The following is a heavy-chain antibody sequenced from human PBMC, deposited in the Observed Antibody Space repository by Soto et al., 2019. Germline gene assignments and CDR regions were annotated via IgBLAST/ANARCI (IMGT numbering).Heavy chain of an antibody. V-gene: IGHV3-72*01. CDR2: SRIKANNYIS. Sequence: EVPLVESGGGLVQPGGSLRLSSATSGFIFSDHYLDWVRQAPGRGLEWVGRSRIKANNYISQYAASVQGRFSISRDESKQSLFLEMNSLKTEDTAVYYCVRGFNSFDSWGQGTLVTVSS. CDR1: GFIFSDHY. CDR3: VRGFNSFDS. J-gene: IGHJ4*02.